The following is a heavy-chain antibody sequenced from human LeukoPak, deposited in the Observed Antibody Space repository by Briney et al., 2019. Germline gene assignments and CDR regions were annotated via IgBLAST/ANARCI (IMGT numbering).Heavy chain of an antibody. CDR2: IYTSGST. CDR3: ARDLSYSSSWNFDY. D-gene: IGHD6-13*01. Sequence: SETLSLTCSVSGGSISSYYWSWIRQPAGKGLEWIGRIYTSGSTNYNPSLKSRVTMSVDTSKNQFSLKLSSVTAADTAVYYCARDLSYSSSWNFDYWGQGTLVTVSS. V-gene: IGHV4-4*07. J-gene: IGHJ4*02. CDR1: GGSISSYY.